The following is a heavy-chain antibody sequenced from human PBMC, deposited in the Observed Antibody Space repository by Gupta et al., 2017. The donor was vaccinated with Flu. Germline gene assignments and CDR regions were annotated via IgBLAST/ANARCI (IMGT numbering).Heavy chain of an antibody. D-gene: IGHD1-1*01. V-gene: IGHV4-59*01. CDR1: GGSISSYY. J-gene: IGHJ2*01. Sequence: QVQLQESGPGLVKPSETLSLTCTVPGGSISSYYWGWIRQPPGKGLEWIGYAYYTGSTNYNPSLKSRVTISVDTSKKHFSLKLSSVTAADTAVYFCARRRLVLEPAIYWYFDLWGRGTLVTVSS. CDR2: AYYTGST. CDR3: ARRRLVLEPAIYWYFDL.